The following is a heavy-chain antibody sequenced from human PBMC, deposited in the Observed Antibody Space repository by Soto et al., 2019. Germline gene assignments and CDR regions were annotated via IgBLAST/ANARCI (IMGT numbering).Heavy chain of an antibody. CDR3: ARGLTTVTTYYYYMDV. Sequence: QVQLQESGPGLVKPSQTLSLTCTVSGGSISSGGYYWSWIRQHPGKGREGIGYIYYSGSTYYNPSLKSRVTISVDTSKNQFSLKLSSVTAADTAVYYCARGLTTVTTYYYYMDVWGKGTTVTVSS. CDR1: GGSISSGGYY. D-gene: IGHD4-17*01. J-gene: IGHJ6*03. V-gene: IGHV4-31*03. CDR2: IYYSGST.